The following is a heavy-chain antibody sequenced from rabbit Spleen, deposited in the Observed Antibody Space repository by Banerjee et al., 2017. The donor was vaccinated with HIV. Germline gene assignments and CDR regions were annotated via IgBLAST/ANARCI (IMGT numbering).Heavy chain of an antibody. D-gene: IGHD8-1*01. CDR2: ITTSSATT. V-gene: IGHV1S40*01. CDR3: ARSYNSVSYYADM. CDR1: GIDFNGKVY. J-gene: IGHJ4*01. Sequence: QSLEEYGGDVVQPEGSLTLTCTASGIDFNGKVYMCWVRQAPGKGLEWIGCITTSSATTRYASWVNGRFTISKASSTTVTLQMTSLTGADTATYFCARSYNSVSYYADMWGPGTLVTVS.